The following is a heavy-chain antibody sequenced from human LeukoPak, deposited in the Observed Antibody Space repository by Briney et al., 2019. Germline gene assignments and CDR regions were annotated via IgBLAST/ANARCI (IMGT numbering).Heavy chain of an antibody. CDR2: INHSGST. Sequence: SETLSLTFAVYGGSFSGYYWSWIRQPPGKGLEWIGEINHSGSTNYKPSLKSRVTISVDTSKNQFSLKLSSVTAADTAVYYCARGHDYGGTHWGQGTLVTVSS. D-gene: IGHD4-23*01. V-gene: IGHV4-34*01. CDR3: ARGHDYGGTH. CDR1: GGSFSGYY. J-gene: IGHJ4*02.